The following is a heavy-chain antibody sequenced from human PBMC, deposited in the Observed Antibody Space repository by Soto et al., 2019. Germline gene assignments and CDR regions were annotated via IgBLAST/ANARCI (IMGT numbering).Heavy chain of an antibody. V-gene: IGHV1-46*03. CDR1: GYTFTSYY. CDR3: ARDRGARYWYFDL. J-gene: IGHJ2*01. D-gene: IGHD6-25*01. Sequence: ASVKVSCKTSGYTFTSYYMHWVRQAPGQGLEWMGIINPSGGSTSYAQKFQGRVTMTRDTSTSTVYMELSSLRSEDTAVYYCARDRGARYWYFDLWGRGTLVTVSS. CDR2: INPSGGST.